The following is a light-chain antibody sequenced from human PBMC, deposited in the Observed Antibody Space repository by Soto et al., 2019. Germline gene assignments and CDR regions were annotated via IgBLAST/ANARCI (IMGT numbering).Light chain of an antibody. CDR2: DVS. Sequence: QSGLTQAASVSGSPGQSITISCTGTSSDVGGYNYVSWYQQHPGKAPKLMIYDVSNRPSGVSNRFSGSKSGNTASLTISGLQTEDEADYYCSSYTTSSTLEVFGSGTKVTV. CDR3: SSYTTSSTLEV. CDR1: SSDVGGYNY. J-gene: IGLJ1*01. V-gene: IGLV2-14*01.